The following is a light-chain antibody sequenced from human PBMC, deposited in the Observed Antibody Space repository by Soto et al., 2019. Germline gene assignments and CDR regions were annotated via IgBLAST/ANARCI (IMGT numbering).Light chain of an antibody. CDR2: EDS. CDR1: NSGSKS. CDR3: QVWDTSSDNWV. V-gene: IGLV3-21*02. J-gene: IGLJ3*02. Sequence: SYELTQPPSVSVAPGQTARISCGGNNSGSKSVQWYQQKPGQAPVLVVYEDSDRPSGIPERFSGSNSGNTATLTISRVEAGDEADDYCQVWDTSSDNWVFGGGTKLTVL.